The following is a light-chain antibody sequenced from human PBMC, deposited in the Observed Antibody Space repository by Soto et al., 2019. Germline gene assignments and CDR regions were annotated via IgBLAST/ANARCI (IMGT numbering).Light chain of an antibody. V-gene: IGLV2-14*01. J-gene: IGLJ1*01. CDR3: SSYTSSSNV. Sequence: HSVLTQPASVSGSPGQSITISCTGTSSDVGGYNYVSWYQQHPGKAPKLMIYDVSNRPPGVSNRFSGSKSGNTASLTISGLQAEDEADYYCSSYTSSSNVFGTGTKVTVL. CDR1: SSDVGGYNY. CDR2: DVS.